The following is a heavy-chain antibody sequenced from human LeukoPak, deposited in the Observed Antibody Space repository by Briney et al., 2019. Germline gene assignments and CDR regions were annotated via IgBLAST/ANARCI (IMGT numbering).Heavy chain of an antibody. CDR1: GGSISSSSYY. CDR2: IYYSGST. Sequence: PSETLSLTCTVSGGSISSSSYYWVWIRQPPGKGLEWIGSIYYSGSTYYNPSLKSRVTISVDTSKNQFSLKLSSVTAADTAVYYCARLPYDSSGYLYYYYYYGMDVWGQGTTVTVSS. CDR3: ARLPYDSSGYLYYYYYYGMDV. J-gene: IGHJ6*02. V-gene: IGHV4-39*01. D-gene: IGHD3-22*01.